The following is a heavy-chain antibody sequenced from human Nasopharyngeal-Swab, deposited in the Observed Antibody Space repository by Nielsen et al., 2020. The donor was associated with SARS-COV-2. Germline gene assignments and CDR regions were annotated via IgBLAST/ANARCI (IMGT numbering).Heavy chain of an antibody. CDR3: ARGRLSNYYGMDV. CDR2: MKPNSGNT. V-gene: IGHV1-8*01. D-gene: IGHD3-16*02. Sequence: WVRQAPGQGLEWMGWMKPNSGNTGYAQKFQGRVTMTRNTSISTAYMELSSLRSEDTAVYYCARGRLSNYYGMDVWGQGTTVTVSS. J-gene: IGHJ6*02.